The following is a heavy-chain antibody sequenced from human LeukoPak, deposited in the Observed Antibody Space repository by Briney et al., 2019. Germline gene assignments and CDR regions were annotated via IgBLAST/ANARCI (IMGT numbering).Heavy chain of an antibody. CDR3: ASRKLGNDY. V-gene: IGHV4-39*07. J-gene: IGHJ4*02. Sequence: SQTLSLTCTVSGGSISSSSYYWGWIRQPPGKGLEWIGSLYYSGSTSNSPSLKSRVTISADTSQNQFSLKLSSVTAEDTAVYYCASRKLGNDYWGQGTLVTVSS. CDR2: LYYSGST. D-gene: IGHD7-27*01. CDR1: GGSISSSSYY.